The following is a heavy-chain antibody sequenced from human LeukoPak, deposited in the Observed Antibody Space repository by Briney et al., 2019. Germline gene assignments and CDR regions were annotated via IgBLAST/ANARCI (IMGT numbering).Heavy chain of an antibody. J-gene: IGHJ4*02. D-gene: IGHD1-1*01. V-gene: IGHV4-59*08. CDR1: GDSISSYY. Sequence: KSSETLSLTCNVSGDSISSYYWSWIRQPPGKGLEWISYIYYSGSTNYNPSLKSRVTISVDTSKNQFSLRLSSVTAADTAVYYCARHTSMAHFDYWGQGTLVTVSS. CDR2: IYYSGST. CDR3: ARHTSMAHFDY.